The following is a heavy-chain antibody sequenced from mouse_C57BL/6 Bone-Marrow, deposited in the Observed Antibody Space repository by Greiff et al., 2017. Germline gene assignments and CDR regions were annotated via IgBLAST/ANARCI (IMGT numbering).Heavy chain of an antibody. D-gene: IGHD1-3*01. V-gene: IGHV5-12*01. Sequence: EVQLVESGGGLVQPGGSLKLSCAASGFTFSDYYMYWVRQTPEKRLEWVAYISNGGGSTYYPDTVKGRFTISRDNAKNTLYLQMSRLKTEDAAMYYCARQDYKRRYFDYWGQGTTLTVSA. J-gene: IGHJ2*01. CDR3: ARQDYKRRYFDY. CDR1: GFTFSDYY. CDR2: ISNGGGST.